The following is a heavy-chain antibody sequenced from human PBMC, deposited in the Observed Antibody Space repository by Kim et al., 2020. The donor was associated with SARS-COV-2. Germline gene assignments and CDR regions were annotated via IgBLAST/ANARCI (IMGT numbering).Heavy chain of an antibody. CDR3: TREPYYYGSGSYDWFDP. D-gene: IGHD3-10*01. V-gene: IGHV3-49*02. Sequence: KGRFTISRDDSKSIAYLQMNSLKTEDTAVYYCTREPYYYGSGSYDWFDPWGQGTLVTVSS. J-gene: IGHJ5*02.